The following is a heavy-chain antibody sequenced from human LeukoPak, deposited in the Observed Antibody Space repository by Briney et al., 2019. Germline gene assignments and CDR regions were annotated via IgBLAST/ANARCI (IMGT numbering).Heavy chain of an antibody. CDR2: MRPNTGDT. J-gene: IGHJ4*02. V-gene: IGHV1-8*01. Sequence: ASVKVSCKASGYTFTNYDFNWVRQAPGQGLEWLGWMRPNTGDTHSALKFQGRVTMTRDTSITTAYMELSSLASDDTAVYSCAISTGWYRFDYWGQGTKVTVSS. CDR3: AISTGWYRFDY. D-gene: IGHD6-19*01. CDR1: GYTFTNYD.